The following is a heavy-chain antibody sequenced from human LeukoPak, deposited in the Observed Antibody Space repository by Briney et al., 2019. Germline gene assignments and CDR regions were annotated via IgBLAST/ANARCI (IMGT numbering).Heavy chain of an antibody. V-gene: IGHV3-53*01. Sequence: PGGSLRLSCAVSGLIVSSNYMSWVRQAPGKGLEWVSTIYSDGYTYYAGSVKGRFTISRDNSKKTLYLQMNSLRAEDTAVYYCTRGGAGYPFDCWGQGTLVTVSS. J-gene: IGHJ4*02. CDR2: IYSDGYT. CDR1: GLIVSSNY. D-gene: IGHD1-26*01. CDR3: TRGGAGYPFDC.